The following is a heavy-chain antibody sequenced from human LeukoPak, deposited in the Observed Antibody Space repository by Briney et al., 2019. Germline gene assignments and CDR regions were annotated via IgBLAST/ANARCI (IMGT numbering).Heavy chain of an antibody. CDR1: EFTFSSFG. J-gene: IGHJ4*02. CDR3: AKDWSYIDYHTRPI. V-gene: IGHV3-30*02. Sequence: GGSLRLSCAASEFTFSSFGMYWLRQAPRKGLEWVAFIRYDGTNKYYADSVKGRFTISRDNSENTLFLQMNSLRTEDTAVYYCAKDWSYIDYHTRPIWGQGTLVTVSS. CDR2: IRYDGTNK. D-gene: IGHD1-26*01.